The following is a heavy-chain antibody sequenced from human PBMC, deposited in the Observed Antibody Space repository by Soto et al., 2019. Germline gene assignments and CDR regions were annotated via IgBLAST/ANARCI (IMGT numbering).Heavy chain of an antibody. Sequence: PSETLSLTCTLSGGSISGYYGSWIRQPPGKGLEWIGYVYYSGSTKYNPSLNSRVTISIDRSKNKLSLWLNSVTAADTAVYYCARVVDCRDGICSVWFDSWGQGTLVTVSS. V-gene: IGHV4-59*01. D-gene: IGHD3-10*02. J-gene: IGHJ5*01. CDR3: ARVVDCRDGICSVWFDS. CDR1: GGSISGYY. CDR2: VYYSGST.